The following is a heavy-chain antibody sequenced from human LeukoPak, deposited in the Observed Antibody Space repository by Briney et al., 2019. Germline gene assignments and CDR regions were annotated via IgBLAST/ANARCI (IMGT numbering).Heavy chain of an antibody. CDR3: AKQDIVLVQPGISFKTEFDF. D-gene: IGHD2-8*02. J-gene: IGHJ4*02. V-gene: IGHV3-23*01. CDR1: GFPFSNYA. Sequence: GGSLRLSCAASGFPFSNYAMSWVRQAPGKGLEWASVIGSSGDNIYYADSVKGRFTISRDNSKNTLYLAMNSLRAEDTAVYYCAKQDIVLVQPGISFKTEFDFWGQGTLVTVSS. CDR2: IGSSGDNI.